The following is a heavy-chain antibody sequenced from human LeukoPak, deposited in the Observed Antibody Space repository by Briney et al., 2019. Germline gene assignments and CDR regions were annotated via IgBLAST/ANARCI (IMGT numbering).Heavy chain of an antibody. D-gene: IGHD3-22*01. V-gene: IGHV3-30-3*01. Sequence: PGGSLRLSCAASGFTFSSYAMHWVRQAPGKEPEWVAVISYDGSNKYYADSVKGRFTISRDNSKNTLYLQMNSLRAEDTAVYYCARVGYYDSSGYLDAFDIWGQGTMVTVSS. CDR2: ISYDGSNK. J-gene: IGHJ3*02. CDR3: ARVGYYDSSGYLDAFDI. CDR1: GFTFSSYA.